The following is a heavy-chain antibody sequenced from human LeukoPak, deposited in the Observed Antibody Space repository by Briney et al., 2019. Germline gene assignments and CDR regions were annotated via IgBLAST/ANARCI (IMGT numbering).Heavy chain of an antibody. CDR1: GFSFRSYS. Sequence: SGGSLRLSCAASGFSFRSYSKNWVRQAPGKGLEWVSCISSGNIYIYYADSVKGRFTISRDNAKNSLFLQMNSLRAEDTAVYYCARDWNSMGYYYHMDVWGKGTTVTVSS. CDR3: ARDWNSMGYYYHMDV. D-gene: IGHD2/OR15-2a*01. V-gene: IGHV3-21*01. CDR2: ISSGNIYI. J-gene: IGHJ6*03.